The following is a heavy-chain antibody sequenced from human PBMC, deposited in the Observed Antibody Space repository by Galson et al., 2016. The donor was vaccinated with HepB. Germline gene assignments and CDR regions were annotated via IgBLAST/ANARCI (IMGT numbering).Heavy chain of an antibody. CDR3: ARAVLYCSGGSCSTPFDY. Sequence: ETLSLTCTVSGVSISRYYWDWIRQPPGKGLEWIGNIYSGGSTNYNPSLKSRVTILEDTSKNQFSLRLSSVTAADTAVYSCARAVLYCSGGSCSTPFDYWGQGTLVAVSS. V-gene: IGHV4-59*01. CDR1: GVSISRYY. CDR2: IYSGGST. J-gene: IGHJ4*02. D-gene: IGHD2-15*01.